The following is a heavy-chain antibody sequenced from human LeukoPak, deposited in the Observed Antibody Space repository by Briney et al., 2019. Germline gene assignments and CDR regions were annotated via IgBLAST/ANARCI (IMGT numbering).Heavy chain of an antibody. D-gene: IGHD3-22*01. Sequence: PGGSLRLSCAASGFTFSDYYMSWIRQAPGKGLEWVSYISSSSSYTNYADSVKGRFTISRDNSKNTLYLQMNSLRAEDTAVYYCAKSYYYDSSGHSDYWGQGTLVTVSS. CDR1: GFTFSDYY. CDR2: ISSSSSYT. CDR3: AKSYYYDSSGHSDY. V-gene: IGHV3-11*03. J-gene: IGHJ4*02.